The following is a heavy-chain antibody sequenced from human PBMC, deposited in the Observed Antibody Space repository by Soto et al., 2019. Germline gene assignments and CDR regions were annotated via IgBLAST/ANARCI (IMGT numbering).Heavy chain of an antibody. D-gene: IGHD1-1*01. J-gene: IGHJ4*02. CDR3: AKDRPRRTSGYFFDY. CDR1: VFSYSNFA. V-gene: IGHV3-21*01. Sequence: PGGSLRLSCIVSVFSYSNFAMNWVRQAPGKGLEWVSSISSRSSYIYYADSVKGRFTISRDNAKNSLDLQMNSLRAEDTAVYYCAKDRPRRTSGYFFDYWGQGTPVTVSS. CDR2: ISSRSSYI.